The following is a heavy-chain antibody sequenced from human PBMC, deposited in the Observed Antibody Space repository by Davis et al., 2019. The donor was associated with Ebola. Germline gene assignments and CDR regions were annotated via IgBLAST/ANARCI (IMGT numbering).Heavy chain of an antibody. CDR3: ARALNWSPFDY. D-gene: IGHD1-1*01. Sequence: PSETLSLTCTVSGGSISSHYWSWIRQPPGKGLEWIGYIYYSGSTNYNPSLKSRVTISVYTSKNQFSLKLSSVTAADTAVYYCARALNWSPFDYWGQGTLVTVSS. V-gene: IGHV4-59*11. CDR2: IYYSGST. J-gene: IGHJ4*02. CDR1: GGSISSHY.